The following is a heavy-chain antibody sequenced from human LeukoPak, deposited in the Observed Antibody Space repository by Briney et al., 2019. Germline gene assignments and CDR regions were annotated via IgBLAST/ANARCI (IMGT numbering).Heavy chain of an antibody. CDR2: FDPEDGET. D-gene: IGHD3-22*01. CDR3: ATVDYDSSGYSMAYYFDY. Sequence: ASVKVSCKVSGYTLTELSMHWVRQAPGKGLEWMGGFDPEDGETIYAQKFQGRVTMTEDTSTDTAHMELSSLRSEDTAVYYCATVDYDSSGYSMAYYFDYWGQGTLVTVSS. J-gene: IGHJ4*02. V-gene: IGHV1-24*01. CDR1: GYTLTELS.